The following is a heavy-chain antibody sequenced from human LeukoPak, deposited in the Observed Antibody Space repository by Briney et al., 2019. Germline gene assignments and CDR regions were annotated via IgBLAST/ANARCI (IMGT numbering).Heavy chain of an antibody. Sequence: GASVKVSCKASGGTFSSYAISWVRQAPGQGLEWMGGIIPIFGTANYAQKFQGRVTITADESTSTAYMELSSLRSEDTAVYYCARDLWGYSYGQYYFDYWGQGTLVTVSS. J-gene: IGHJ4*02. CDR1: GGTFSSYA. V-gene: IGHV1-69*13. CDR3: ARDLWGYSYGQYYFDY. CDR2: IIPIFGTA. D-gene: IGHD5-18*01.